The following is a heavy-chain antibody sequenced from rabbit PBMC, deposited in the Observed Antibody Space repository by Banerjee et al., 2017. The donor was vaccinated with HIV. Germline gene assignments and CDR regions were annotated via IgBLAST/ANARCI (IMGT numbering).Heavy chain of an antibody. CDR2: IYGGSSGST. D-gene: IGHD4-1*01. CDR1: GFDFSSYYM. J-gene: IGHJ4*01. CDR3: ARAISSGWGGFFNL. Sequence: QEQLKESGGGLVQPGGSLKLSCKASGFDFSSYYMSWVRQAPGKGLEWVACIYGGSSGSTYYASWAKGRFSISKTSSTTVTLQMTSLTAADTATYFCARAISSGWGGFFNLWGPGTLVTVS. V-gene: IGHV1S45*01.